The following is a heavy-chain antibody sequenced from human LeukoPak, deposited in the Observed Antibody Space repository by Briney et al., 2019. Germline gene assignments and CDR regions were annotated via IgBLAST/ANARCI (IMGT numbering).Heavy chain of an antibody. CDR3: ARGILDYDFWSGYYTGLVDY. V-gene: IGHV4-59*08. D-gene: IGHD3-3*01. J-gene: IGHJ4*02. CDR2: IYHSGST. CDR1: GGSISSYY. Sequence: SETLSLTCTVSGGSISSYYWSWIRQPPGKGLEWIGYIYHSGSTNYNPSLKSRVTISVDTSKNQFSLKLSSVTAADTAVYYCARGILDYDFWSGYYTGLVDYWGQGTLVTVSS.